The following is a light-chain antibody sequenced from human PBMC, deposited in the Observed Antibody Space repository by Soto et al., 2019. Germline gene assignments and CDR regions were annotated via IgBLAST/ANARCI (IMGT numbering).Light chain of an antibody. CDR3: SSVTASGNYV. J-gene: IGLJ1*01. Sequence: QSALTQPASVSGSPGQSIAISCTGTNSDVGGYNYVSWYQQHPGKAPKLMIYDVSNRPSGVSDRFSGSKSGNTASLTISGLQAEDEADYYCSSVTASGNYVFGAGTKVTVL. CDR1: NSDVGGYNY. V-gene: IGLV2-14*01. CDR2: DVS.